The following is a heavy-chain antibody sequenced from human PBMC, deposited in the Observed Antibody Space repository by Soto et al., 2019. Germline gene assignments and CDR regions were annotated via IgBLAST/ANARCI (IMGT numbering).Heavy chain of an antibody. V-gene: IGHV3-30*03. Sequence: QVQLVESGGGVVQPGRSLRLSCAASGFTFRSYGIHWVRQAPGKGLEWVAVISYDGSNKQYVDSVKGRFTISRDNSKNTLYLQMNSLRAEDTAVYYCARDIVLMVYNYGFDVWGQGTTVTVSS. D-gene: IGHD2-8*01. CDR3: ARDIVLMVYNYGFDV. CDR1: GFTFRSYG. J-gene: IGHJ6*02. CDR2: ISYDGSNK.